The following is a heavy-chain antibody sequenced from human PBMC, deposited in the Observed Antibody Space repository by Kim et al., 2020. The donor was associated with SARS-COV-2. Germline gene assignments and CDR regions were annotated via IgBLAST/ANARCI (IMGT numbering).Heavy chain of an antibody. D-gene: IGHD6-25*01. CDR3: ARVQRRWFDP. V-gene: IGHV4-30-2*01. CDR2: IYHSGST. CDR1: GGSISSGGYS. Sequence: SETLSLTCAVSGGSISSGGYSWSWIRQPPGKGLEWIGYIYHSGSTYYNPSLKSRVTISVDRSKNQFSLKLSSVTAADTAVYYCARVQRRWFDPWGQGTLVTVSS. J-gene: IGHJ5*02.